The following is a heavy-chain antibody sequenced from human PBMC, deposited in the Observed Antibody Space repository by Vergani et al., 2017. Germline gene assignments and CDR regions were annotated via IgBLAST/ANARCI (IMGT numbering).Heavy chain of an antibody. V-gene: IGHV1-2*02. D-gene: IGHD3-10*01. Sequence: QVQLVQSGAEVKKPGSSVKVSCKASGGTFSSSAISWVRQAPGQGLEWMGGIIPNSGGTNYAQKFQGRVTMTRDTSISTAYMELSRLRSDDTAVYYCARVGLVLLWFGELDVWGQGTTVTVSS. CDR2: IIPNSGGT. CDR1: GGTFSSSA. CDR3: ARVGLVLLWFGELDV. J-gene: IGHJ6*02.